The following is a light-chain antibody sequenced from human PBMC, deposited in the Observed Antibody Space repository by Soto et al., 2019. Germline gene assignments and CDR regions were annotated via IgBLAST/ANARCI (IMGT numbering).Light chain of an antibody. V-gene: IGKV3-11*01. CDR1: QSVSRF. J-gene: IGKJ4*01. Sequence: IVLTQSPATLSLSPGATAALSCSASQSVSRFLSWYQQKPGQAPRLLIYGASNSATGIPTRFSGSGSGTDFTLTISSLEAEDFALYYCHQRSTWPLTFGGGTKVEIK. CDR2: GAS. CDR3: HQRSTWPLT.